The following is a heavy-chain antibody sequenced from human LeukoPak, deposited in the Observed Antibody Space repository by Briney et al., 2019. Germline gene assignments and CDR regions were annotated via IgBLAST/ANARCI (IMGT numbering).Heavy chain of an antibody. Sequence: GGSLRLSCAASAFTFSTYWMSWVRQAPGKGLEWVANIKQDGSEKYYVDSVKGRFTISRDNTKNSLSLQMNSLRVEDTAVYYCARGGFYTDPDAFDVWGQGTMVTVSS. CDR2: IKQDGSEK. CDR1: AFTFSTYW. D-gene: IGHD2/OR15-2a*01. V-gene: IGHV3-7*04. J-gene: IGHJ3*01. CDR3: ARGGFYTDPDAFDV.